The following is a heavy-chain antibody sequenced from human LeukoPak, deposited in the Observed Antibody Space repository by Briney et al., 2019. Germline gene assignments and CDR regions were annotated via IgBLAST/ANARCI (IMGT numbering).Heavy chain of an antibody. CDR1: GYTFTGYY. D-gene: IGHD2-2*01. V-gene: IGHV1-2*02. J-gene: IGHJ3*02. CDR3: ARDFEYCSSTSCSDAVDI. Sequence: ASVKVSCKASGYTFTGYYMHWVPQAPGQGLEWMGWINPNSGGTNYAQKFQGRVTMTRDTSISTAYMELSRLRSDDTAVYYCARDFEYCSSTSCSDAVDIWGQGTMVTVSS. CDR2: INPNSGGT.